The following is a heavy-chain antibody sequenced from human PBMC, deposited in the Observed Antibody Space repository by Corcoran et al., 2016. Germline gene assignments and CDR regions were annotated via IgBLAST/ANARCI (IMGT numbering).Heavy chain of an antibody. Sequence: QVQLVQSGAEVKKPGASEKVSCKASGYTFTSYYMHWVRQAPGQGLEWMGIINPSGGSTSYAQKFQGRVTMTRDTSTSTVYMELSSLRSEDTAVYYCARGYSLRLGEYWFDPWGQGTLVTVSS. CDR3: ARGYSLRLGEYWFDP. J-gene: IGHJ5*02. V-gene: IGHV1-46*01. CDR2: INPSGGST. D-gene: IGHD3-16*01. CDR1: GYTFTSYY.